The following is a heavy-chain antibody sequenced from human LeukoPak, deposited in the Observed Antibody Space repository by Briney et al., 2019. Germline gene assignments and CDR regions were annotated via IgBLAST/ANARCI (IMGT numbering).Heavy chain of an antibody. CDR2: ISSSGSTI. Sequence: PGGSLRLSCAASGFTFSSYWMSWVRQAPGKGLEWVSYISSSGSTIYYADSVKGRFTISRDNAKNSLYLQMNSLRAEDTALYYCARKGYSSGWYNYYYMDVWGKGTTVTVSS. CDR3: ARKGYSSGWYNYYYMDV. V-gene: IGHV3-48*04. CDR1: GFTFSSYW. D-gene: IGHD6-19*01. J-gene: IGHJ6*03.